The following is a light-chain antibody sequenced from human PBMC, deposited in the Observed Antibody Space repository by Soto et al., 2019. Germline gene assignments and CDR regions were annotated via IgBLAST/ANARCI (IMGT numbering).Light chain of an antibody. V-gene: IGKV3-20*01. Sequence: EIVLTQSPGTLSLSPGKIFTLSCRASQRVSISYLPWYQHSPGQAPRLRIYDPPSRATDVPDRFTGGGSGTDFTLTISRLEPEDFAVYFCQQFGSSPTWTFGQGTKVDIK. CDR1: QRVSISY. CDR2: DPP. CDR3: QQFGSSPTWT. J-gene: IGKJ1*01.